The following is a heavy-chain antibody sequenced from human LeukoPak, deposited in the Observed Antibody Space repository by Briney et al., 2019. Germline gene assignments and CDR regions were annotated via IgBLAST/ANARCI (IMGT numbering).Heavy chain of an antibody. D-gene: IGHD5-24*01. CDR1: GGSISSSSYY. Sequence: SETLSLTCTVSGGSISSSSYYWGWIRQPPGKGLEWIGSIYYSGSTYYNPSLKSRVTISVDTSKNQFSLKLSSVTAADTAVYYCARGGLEMATATIFDYWGQGTLVTVSS. V-gene: IGHV4-39*01. CDR2: IYYSGST. J-gene: IGHJ4*02. CDR3: ARGGLEMATATIFDY.